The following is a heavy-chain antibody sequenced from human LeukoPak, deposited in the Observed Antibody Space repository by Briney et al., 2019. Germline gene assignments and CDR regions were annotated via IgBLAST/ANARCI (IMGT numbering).Heavy chain of an antibody. Sequence: GASVNVSCKASGYTFTSYGISWVRQAPGQGLEWMGWISAYNGNTSYAQKRQGRVTMTTDTSTSTAYMELRSLRSDDTAVYYCARGMVTVYYYYGMDVWGQGTTVTVSS. V-gene: IGHV1-18*01. D-gene: IGHD2-21*02. CDR2: ISAYNGNT. J-gene: IGHJ6*02. CDR3: ARGMVTVYYYYGMDV. CDR1: GYTFTSYG.